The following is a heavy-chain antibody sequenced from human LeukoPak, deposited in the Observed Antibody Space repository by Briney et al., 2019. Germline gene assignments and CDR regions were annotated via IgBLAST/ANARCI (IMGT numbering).Heavy chain of an antibody. V-gene: IGHV4-59*01. J-gene: IGHJ5*02. CDR3: ARTTEDCSSTSCYQYWFDP. D-gene: IGHD2-2*01. CDR2: IHYSGST. Sequence: SETLSLTCTVSGGSISSYYWSWLRQPPGKGLEGIGYIHYSGSTSYNPSLKSRVTISVDTSKNQISLKVRSATAADTAVYYCARTTEDCSSTSCYQYWFDPWGQGTLVTVSS. CDR1: GGSISSYY.